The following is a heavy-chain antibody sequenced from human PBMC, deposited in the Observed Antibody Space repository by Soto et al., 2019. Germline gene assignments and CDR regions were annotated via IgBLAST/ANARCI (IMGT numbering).Heavy chain of an antibody. V-gene: IGHV4-59*12. J-gene: IGHJ5*02. CDR2: IYHSGST. CDR3: ARVPDR. CDR1: VGSISSYH. D-gene: IGHD2-2*01. Sequence: PSETLSLTCTVSVGSISSYHWSWIRQPPGKGLEWIGYIYHSGSTYYNPSLKSRVTISVDRSKNQFSLKLSSVTAADTAVYYCARVPDRWGQGTLVTVSS.